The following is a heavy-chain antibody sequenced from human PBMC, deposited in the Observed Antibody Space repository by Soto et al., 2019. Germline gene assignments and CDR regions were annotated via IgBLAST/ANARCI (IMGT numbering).Heavy chain of an antibody. V-gene: IGHV3-30-3*01. D-gene: IGHD3-10*01. CDR1: GFTFSSYA. CDR3: ARDETRLTYYYGSGSYYKGWAFDI. J-gene: IGHJ3*02. CDR2: ISYDGSNK. Sequence: GGSLRLSCAASGFTFSSYAMHWVRQAPGKGLEWVAVISYDGSNKYYADSVKGRFTISRDNSKNTLYLQMNSLRAEDTAVYYCARDETRLTYYYGSGSYYKGWAFDIWGQGTMVTVSS.